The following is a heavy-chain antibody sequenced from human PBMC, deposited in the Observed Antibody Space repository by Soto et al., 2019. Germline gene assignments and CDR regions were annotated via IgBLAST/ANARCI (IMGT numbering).Heavy chain of an antibody. V-gene: IGHV4-59*01. J-gene: IGHJ6*02. CDR2: IYYSGST. CDR3: ARARGRYFDWLRPKDYYYGMDV. CDR1: GGSISSYY. Sequence: PSETLSLTCTVSGGSISSYYWSWIRQPPGKGLEWIGYIYYSGSTNYNPSLKSRVTISVDTSKNQFSLKLSSVTAADTAVYYCARARGRYFDWLRPKDYYYGMDVWGQGTTVTVSS. D-gene: IGHD3-9*01.